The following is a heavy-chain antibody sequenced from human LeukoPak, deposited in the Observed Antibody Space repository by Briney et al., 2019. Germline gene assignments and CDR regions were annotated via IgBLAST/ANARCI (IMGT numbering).Heavy chain of an antibody. D-gene: IGHD2-2*01. CDR2: IKQDASET. J-gene: IGHJ4*02. CDR1: GFIFGSFW. CDR3: AKSMVVPAAKATFDY. Sequence: GGSLRLSCEASGFIFGSFWMNWVRQAPGKGLEWVANIKQDASETYYVDSVKGRFTISRDNSKNTLYLQMNSLRAEDTAVYYCAKSMVVPAAKATFDYWGQGTLVTVSS. V-gene: IGHV3-7*03.